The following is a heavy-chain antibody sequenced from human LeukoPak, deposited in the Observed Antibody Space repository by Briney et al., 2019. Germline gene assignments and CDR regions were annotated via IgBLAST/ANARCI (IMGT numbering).Heavy chain of an antibody. D-gene: IGHD3-9*01. Sequence: ASVKVSCKASGYTFTSYYIHWVRQAPGQGLEWMGIINPSGGSTSYAQKFQGRVTMTRDMSTSTVYMELSSLRSEDTAAYYCARDKTYYDILTGYYKGNWFDPWGQGTLVTVSS. CDR2: INPSGGST. J-gene: IGHJ5*02. CDR3: ARDKTYYDILTGYYKGNWFDP. CDR1: GYTFTSYY. V-gene: IGHV1-46*01.